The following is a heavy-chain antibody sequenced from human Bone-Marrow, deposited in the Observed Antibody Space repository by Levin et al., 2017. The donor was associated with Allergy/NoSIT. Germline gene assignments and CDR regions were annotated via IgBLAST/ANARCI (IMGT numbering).Heavy chain of an antibody. Sequence: SQTLSLTCTVSGGSVSSGSYYWSWIRRPPGKGLEWIGYIYYSGSTNYNPSLKSRVTLSIDTSKNQFSLKLSSVTAADTAVYYCARLGSGSYYNFYYSMDVWGKGTTVTVSS. CDR3: ARLGSGSYYNFYYSMDV. V-gene: IGHV4-61*01. CDR2: IYYSGST. D-gene: IGHD3-10*01. CDR1: GGSVSSGSYY. J-gene: IGHJ6*03.